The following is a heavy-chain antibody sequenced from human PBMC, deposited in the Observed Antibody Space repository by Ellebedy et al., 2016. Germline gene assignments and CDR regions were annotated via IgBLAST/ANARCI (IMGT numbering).Heavy chain of an antibody. CDR3: ARARYCSSTSCYGNVYYFDY. V-gene: IGHV1-69*10. J-gene: IGHJ4*02. CDR1: GGTFSSYA. Sequence: ASVKVSCKASGGTFSSYAISWVRQAPGQGLEWMGGIIPILGIANYAQKFQGRVTITADKSTSTAYMELSSLRSEDTAVYYCARARYCSSTSCYGNVYYFDYWGQGTLVTVSS. CDR2: IIPILGIA. D-gene: IGHD2-2*01.